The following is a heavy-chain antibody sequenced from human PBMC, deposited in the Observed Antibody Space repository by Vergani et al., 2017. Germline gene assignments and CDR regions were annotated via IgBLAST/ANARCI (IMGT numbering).Heavy chain of an antibody. CDR3: ALRRWSRARPRRYMDV. V-gene: IGHV4-34*01. J-gene: IGHJ6*03. D-gene: IGHD6-13*01. CDR2: INHSGST. Sequence: QVQLQQWGAGLLKPSETLSLTCAVYGGSFSGYYWSWIRQPPGKGLEWIGEINHSGSTNYNPSLKSRVTITVDTSNNQFSLKLSSVTAADTAVYYCALRRWSRARPRRYMDVGGKGNTGTVSS. CDR1: GGSFSGYY.